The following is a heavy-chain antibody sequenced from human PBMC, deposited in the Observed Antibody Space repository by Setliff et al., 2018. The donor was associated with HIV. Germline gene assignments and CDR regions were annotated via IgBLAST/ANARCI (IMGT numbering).Heavy chain of an antibody. D-gene: IGHD3-16*01. CDR3: ARRPGGITRARLDN. Sequence: LETLSLTCAVYGESFSRYYFTWIRQAPGRGLEWIGEINHSAFTKYNPSLASRVTMSIDTSKNQFSLLLSPVTAADTAMYFCARRPGGITRARLDNWGQGTLVTVSS. V-gene: IGHV4-34*01. J-gene: IGHJ4*02. CDR2: INHSAFT. CDR1: GESFSRYY.